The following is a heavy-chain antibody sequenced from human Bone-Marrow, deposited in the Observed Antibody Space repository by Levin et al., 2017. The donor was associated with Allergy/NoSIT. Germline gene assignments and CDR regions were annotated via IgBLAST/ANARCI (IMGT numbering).Heavy chain of an antibody. V-gene: IGHV4-59*01. CDR3: AREIDGWRQVFDY. Sequence: SQTLSLTCTVSGGYMNNYYWTWIRQPPGKGLEWMGNVYFSGTTNYNPSLRSRVTMSLDMAKNQFTLRLTSVTAADTAVYFCAREIDGWRQVFDYWGQGALVIVSS. D-gene: IGHD5-24*01. CDR1: GGYMNNYY. CDR2: VYFSGTT. J-gene: IGHJ4*02.